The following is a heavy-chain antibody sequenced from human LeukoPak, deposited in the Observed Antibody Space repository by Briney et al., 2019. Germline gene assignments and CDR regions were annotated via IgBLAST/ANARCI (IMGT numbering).Heavy chain of an antibody. Sequence: ASVKVSCKASGYTIANNYMHWVRQAPGQGLEWMGVINPSGTGTSYAQKFQGRITMSRDTSTSTVYMELSSLRSEDTAFYYCATDHSMANTAWWFDPWGQGTLVTVSS. D-gene: IGHD5-24*01. J-gene: IGHJ5*02. CDR2: INPSGTGT. CDR3: ATDHSMANTAWWFDP. CDR1: GYTIANNY. V-gene: IGHV1-46*01.